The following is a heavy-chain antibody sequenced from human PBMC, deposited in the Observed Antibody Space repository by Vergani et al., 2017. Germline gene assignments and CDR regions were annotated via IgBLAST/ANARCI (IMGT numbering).Heavy chain of an antibody. J-gene: IGHJ6*03. CDR3: AREGLSSSLGYYYYYMDV. D-gene: IGHD6-6*01. V-gene: IGHV3-30-3*01. Sequence: QVQLVESGGGVVQPGRSLRLYCAASGFTFSSYAMHWVRQAPGQGLEWVAVISYDGSNKYYADSVKGRFTISRDNSKNTLYLQMNSLRAEDTAVYYCAREGLSSSLGYYYYYMDVWGKGTTVTVSS. CDR1: GFTFSSYA. CDR2: ISYDGSNK.